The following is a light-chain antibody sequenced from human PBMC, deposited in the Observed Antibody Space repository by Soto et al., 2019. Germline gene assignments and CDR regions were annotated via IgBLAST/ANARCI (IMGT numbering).Light chain of an antibody. Sequence: QSALTQPPSASGFPGQSVTISCTGTSSDVGYYDYVSWYQQHPGKAPKLVIYEVTKRPSGVPDRVSASKSGNTASLTVSGLRAEDEADYYCSSYTSSSTHVVFGGGTKLTVL. CDR3: SSYTSSSTHVV. V-gene: IGLV2-8*01. CDR1: SSDVGYYDY. CDR2: EVT. J-gene: IGLJ2*01.